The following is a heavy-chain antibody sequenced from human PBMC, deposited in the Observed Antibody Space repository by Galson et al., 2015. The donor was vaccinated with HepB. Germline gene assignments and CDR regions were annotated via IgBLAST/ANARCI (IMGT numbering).Heavy chain of an antibody. CDR1: GFTFDDYA. Sequence: SLRLSCAASGFTFDDYAMHWVRQAPGKGLEWVSGISWNSGSIGYADSVKGRFTISRDNAKNSLYLQMNSLRAEDTALYYCAPAGGEWLPRYYFDYWGQGTLVTVSS. J-gene: IGHJ4*02. CDR2: ISWNSGSI. D-gene: IGHD3-10*01. V-gene: IGHV3-9*01. CDR3: APAGGEWLPRYYFDY.